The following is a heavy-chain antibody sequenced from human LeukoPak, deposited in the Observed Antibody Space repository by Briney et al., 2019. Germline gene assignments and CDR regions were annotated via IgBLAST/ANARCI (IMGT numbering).Heavy chain of an antibody. Sequence: GGSLGLSCAASGFTFSSYSMNWVRQAPGKGLEWVSSISSSSSYIYYADSGKGRFTISRDNAKNSLYLQMNSLRAEDTAVYYCARGPVLRYFDWLNYFDYWGQGTLVTVSS. J-gene: IGHJ4*02. CDR2: ISSSSSYI. D-gene: IGHD3-9*01. CDR1: GFTFSSYS. V-gene: IGHV3-21*01. CDR3: ARGPVLRYFDWLNYFDY.